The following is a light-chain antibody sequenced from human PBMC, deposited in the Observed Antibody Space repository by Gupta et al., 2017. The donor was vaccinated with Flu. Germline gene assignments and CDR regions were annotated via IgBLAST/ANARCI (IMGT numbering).Light chain of an antibody. CDR2: EAY. J-gene: IGLJ2*01. Sequence: QPASVSGSPGQSITISCTGSSSDIGGFNLVSWYQLHPDKAPKLLIFEAYKRPSGVSNRFSGSKSGNTASLTISGLQAEDDGDYYCCSYAGSSTLIFGGGTKLTVL. CDR1: SSDIGGFNL. V-gene: IGLV2-23*01. CDR3: CSYAGSSTLI.